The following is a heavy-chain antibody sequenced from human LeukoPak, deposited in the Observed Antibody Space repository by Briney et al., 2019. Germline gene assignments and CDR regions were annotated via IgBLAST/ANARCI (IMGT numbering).Heavy chain of an antibody. CDR1: GGSFSGYY. CDR2: INHSGST. CDR3: ARGSQDIVVVPAARHGWWFDP. V-gene: IGHV4-34*01. Sequence: SETLSLTCAVYGGSFSGYYWSWIRQPPGKGLEWIGEINHSGSTNYNPSLKSRVTISVDTSKNQFSLKLSSVTAADTAVYYCARGSQDIVVVPAARHGWWFDPWGQGTLVTVSS. D-gene: IGHD2-2*01. J-gene: IGHJ5*02.